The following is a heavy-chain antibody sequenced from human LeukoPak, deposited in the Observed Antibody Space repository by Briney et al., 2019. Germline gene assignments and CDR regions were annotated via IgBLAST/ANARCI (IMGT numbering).Heavy chain of an antibody. D-gene: IGHD2-15*01. CDR1: GGSISSSSYY. J-gene: IGHJ2*01. CDR3: ARKVVFDL. CDR2: IYYSGST. V-gene: IGHV4-39*01. Sequence: PSETLSLTCTVSGGSISSSSYYWGWIRQPPGKGLEWIWSIYYSGSTHYNPSLKSRVTISVDTSKNQFSLKLSSVTAADTAVYYCARKVVFDLWGRGTLVTVSS.